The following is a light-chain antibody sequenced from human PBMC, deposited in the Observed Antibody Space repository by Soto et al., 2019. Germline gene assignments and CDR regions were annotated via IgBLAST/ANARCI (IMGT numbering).Light chain of an antibody. V-gene: IGKV1-16*02. J-gene: IGKJ2*01. Sequence: DIQMTQSPSSLSASIGDTVTITCRASKGISLNLAWFQQRPGNAPRSPIYGSSTLQRGVPSKFSACGAGTDFILTLRGLQPEDFATYYCLQYETCPYTFGQGNKVEIK. CDR2: GSS. CDR1: KGISLN. CDR3: LQYETCPYT.